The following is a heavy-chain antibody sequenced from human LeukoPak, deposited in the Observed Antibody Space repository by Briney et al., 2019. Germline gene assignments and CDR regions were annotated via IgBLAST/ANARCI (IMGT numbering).Heavy chain of an antibody. Sequence: GASLKVSCKVSGYTLTELSMHWVRQAPGKGLEWMGGFDPEDGETIYAQKFQGRVTMTEDTSTDTAYMELSSLRSEDTAVYYCAKNTGYCSGGSCYGYNWFDPWGQGTLVTVSS. D-gene: IGHD2-15*01. V-gene: IGHV1-24*01. J-gene: IGHJ5*02. CDR2: FDPEDGET. CDR3: AKNTGYCSGGSCYGYNWFDP. CDR1: GYTLTELS.